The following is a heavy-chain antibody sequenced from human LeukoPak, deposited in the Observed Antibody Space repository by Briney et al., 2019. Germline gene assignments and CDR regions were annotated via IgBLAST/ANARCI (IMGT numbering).Heavy chain of an antibody. CDR2: INHSGST. D-gene: IGHD1-26*01. J-gene: IGHJ4*02. CDR3: ARGTWELPDY. V-gene: IGHV4-34*01. CDR1: GGSISSYY. Sequence: SETLSLTCTVSGGSISSYYWSWIRQPPGKGLEWIGEINHSGSTNYNPSLKSRVTISVDTSKNQFSLKLSSVTAADTAVYYCARGTWELPDYWGQGTLVTVSS.